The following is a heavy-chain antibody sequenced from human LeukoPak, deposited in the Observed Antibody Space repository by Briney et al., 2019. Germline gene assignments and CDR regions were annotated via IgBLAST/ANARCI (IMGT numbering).Heavy chain of an antibody. Sequence: SETLSLTCTVSGGSISSSSYYWGWIRQPPGKGLEWIGSIYYSGSTYYNLSLKSRVTISVDTSKNQFSLKLSSVTAADTAVYYCARHPIYCSGGSCYDYWGQGTLVTVSS. D-gene: IGHD2-15*01. V-gene: IGHV4-39*01. J-gene: IGHJ4*02. CDR2: IYYSGST. CDR1: GGSISSSSYY. CDR3: ARHPIYCSGGSCYDY.